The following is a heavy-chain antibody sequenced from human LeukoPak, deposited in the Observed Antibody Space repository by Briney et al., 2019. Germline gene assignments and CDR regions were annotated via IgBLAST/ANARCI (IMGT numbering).Heavy chain of an antibody. CDR3: AGGTYSSTRNY. D-gene: IGHD6-13*01. Sequence: SETLSLTCTVSGGSIDSRSYYWDWIRQAPGKGLEWIGYIYYSGSTYYNPSLKSLVTISQDTSKYPFSLKLSSMTAAVTAVYCCAGGTYSSTRNYWGQGTLVTVSS. CDR1: GGSIDSRSYY. V-gene: IGHV4-31*01. CDR2: IYYSGST. J-gene: IGHJ4*02.